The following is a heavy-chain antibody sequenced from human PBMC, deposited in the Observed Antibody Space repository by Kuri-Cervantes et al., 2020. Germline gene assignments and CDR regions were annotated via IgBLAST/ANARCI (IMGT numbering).Heavy chain of an antibody. CDR2: INHSGST. D-gene: IGHD7-27*01. Sequence: SQTLSLTCAVYGGSFSGYYWSWIRQPPGKGLEWIGEINHSGSTNYNPSLKSRVTISVDTSKNQFSLKLSSVTAADTAVYYCAREPNWGSGYWGQGTLVTVFS. CDR3: AREPNWGSGY. J-gene: IGHJ4*02. V-gene: IGHV4-34*01. CDR1: GGSFSGYY.